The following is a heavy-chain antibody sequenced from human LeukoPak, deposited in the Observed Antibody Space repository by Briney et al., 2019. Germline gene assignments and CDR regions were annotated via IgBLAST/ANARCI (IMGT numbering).Heavy chain of an antibody. CDR2: TYYSGST. Sequence: SETLSLTCTVSGGSISSSSYYWGWIRQPPGKGLEWIGSTYYSGSTYYNPSLKSRVTISVDTSKNQFSLKLSSVTAADTAVYYCARQFDLYYYDSSGLIGFGYWGQGTLVSVST. CDR3: ARQFDLYYYDSSGLIGFGY. V-gene: IGHV4-39*01. J-gene: IGHJ4*02. CDR1: GGSISSSSYY. D-gene: IGHD3-22*01.